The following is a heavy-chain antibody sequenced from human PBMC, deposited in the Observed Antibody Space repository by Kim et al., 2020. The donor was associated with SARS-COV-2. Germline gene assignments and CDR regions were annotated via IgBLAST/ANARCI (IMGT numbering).Heavy chain of an antibody. CDR1: GGSISSSSYY. D-gene: IGHD1-26*01. CDR3: GTLGRGRELLAPEYYFDY. J-gene: IGHJ4*02. CDR2: IYYSGST. Sequence: SETLSLTCTVSGGSISSSSYYWGWIRQPPGKGLEWIGSIYYSGSTYYNPSLKRQVTISVDTSKNQFSLKLSSVIAADTAVYYYGTLGRGRELLAPEYYFDYWGQGTLVTVST. V-gene: IGHV4-39*01.